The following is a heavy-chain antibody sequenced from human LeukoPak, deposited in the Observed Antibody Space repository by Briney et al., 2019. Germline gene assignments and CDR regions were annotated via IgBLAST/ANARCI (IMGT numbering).Heavy chain of an antibody. CDR3: ARDHYGSGSYKAYFDY. CDR1: DASVTTYS. D-gene: IGHD3-10*01. Sequence: SETLSLTCTVSDASVTTYSWSWLRQPAGKGLEWIGRAYFSGATKYNPSLKSRVTISADTSKNQFSLKLPSVTAADTAVYYCARDHYGSGSYKAYFDYWGHGIQVTVSS. V-gene: IGHV4-4*07. CDR2: AYFSGAT. J-gene: IGHJ4*01.